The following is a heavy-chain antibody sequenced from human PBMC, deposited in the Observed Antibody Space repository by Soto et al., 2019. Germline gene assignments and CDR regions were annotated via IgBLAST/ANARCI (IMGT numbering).Heavy chain of an antibody. CDR2: ISGSGGST. D-gene: IGHD3-10*01. Sequence: GGSLRLSCAASGFTFSSYAMNWVRQAPGKGLEWVSVISGSGGSTYYADSVKGRFTISRDNSKNSLYLQMNSLRAEDTAVYYCASYGSGSYYTGYYYGMDVWGQGTTVTVSS. CDR3: ASYGSGSYYTGYYYGMDV. CDR1: GFTFSSYA. J-gene: IGHJ6*02. V-gene: IGHV3-23*01.